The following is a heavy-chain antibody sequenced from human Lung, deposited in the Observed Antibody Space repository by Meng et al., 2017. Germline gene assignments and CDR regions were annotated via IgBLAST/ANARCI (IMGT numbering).Heavy chain of an antibody. J-gene: IGHJ4*02. CDR1: GYTLSSDG. CDR2: INTYNGKT. V-gene: IGHV1-18*01. CDR3: ATRGNPYLNC. Sequence: QGQLGQSGAEVKKPGGSVKVSCEASGYTLSSDGFSWVRQAPGQGLEWLGWINTYNGKTDYAQKFQGRITMTTDTFTSTAYMELRNLRSDDTAVYYCATRGNPYLNCWGQGTLVTVSS.